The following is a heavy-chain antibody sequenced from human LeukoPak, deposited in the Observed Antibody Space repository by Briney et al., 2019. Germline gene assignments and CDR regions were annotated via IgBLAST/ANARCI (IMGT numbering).Heavy chain of an antibody. CDR2: IYHSGST. Sequence: PSETLSLTCAVSGGSISSGGYSWSWIRQPPGKGLEWIGYIYHSGSTYYNPSLKGRVTISVDRSKNQFSLKLSSVTAADTAVYYCARGYRAVAFDPWGQGTLVTVSS. J-gene: IGHJ5*02. CDR1: GGSISSGGYS. CDR3: ARGYRAVAFDP. D-gene: IGHD6-19*01. V-gene: IGHV4-30-2*01.